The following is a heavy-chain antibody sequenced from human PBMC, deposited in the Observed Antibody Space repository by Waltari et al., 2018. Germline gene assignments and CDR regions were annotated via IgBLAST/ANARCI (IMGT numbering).Heavy chain of an antibody. V-gene: IGHV1-69*01. CDR3: ARTYYDFWSGYYPGGMDV. J-gene: IGHJ6*02. CDR2: IIRIYGTT. D-gene: IGHD3-3*01. Sequence: QVQLVQSGAEVKKPGSSVKVSCKASGGTFSSYAINWVRQAPGQGLEWMGGIIRIYGTTNYAQKFQGRVTITADESTSTAYMELSSLRSEDTAVYYCARTYYDFWSGYYPGGMDVWGQGTTVTVSS. CDR1: GGTFSSYA.